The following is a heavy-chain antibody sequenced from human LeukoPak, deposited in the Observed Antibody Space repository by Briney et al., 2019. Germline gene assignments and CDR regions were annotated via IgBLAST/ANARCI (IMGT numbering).Heavy chain of an antibody. D-gene: IGHD1-26*01. J-gene: IGHJ4*02. CDR3: TRDVGLIMFEF. V-gene: IGHV3-23*01. CDR1: GFIFTDYA. CDR2: ISSDTKNT. Sequence: GGSLRLSCAASGFIFTDYAMSWVRQAPGKGLEWVSTISSDTKNTHYADSVRGRVTISRGNSRSTLVLQMNSLRGEDTAKYFCTRDVGLIMFEFWGQGTLVTVSS.